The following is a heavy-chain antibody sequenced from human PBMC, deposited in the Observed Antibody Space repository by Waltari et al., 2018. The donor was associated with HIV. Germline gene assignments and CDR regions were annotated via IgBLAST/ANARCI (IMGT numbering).Heavy chain of an antibody. CDR1: GYSISSGYY. CDR3: ARKWELLHALPDY. Sequence: QVQLQESGPGLVKPSETLSLTCAVSGYSISSGYYWGWIRQPPGKGLEWIGSIYHSGNTYYNPYLKGRVTISVDRTKNQFSLKLNSVTAADTAVYYCARKWELLHALPDYWGQGTLVIVSS. D-gene: IGHD1-26*01. V-gene: IGHV4-38-2*01. CDR2: IYHSGNT. J-gene: IGHJ4*02.